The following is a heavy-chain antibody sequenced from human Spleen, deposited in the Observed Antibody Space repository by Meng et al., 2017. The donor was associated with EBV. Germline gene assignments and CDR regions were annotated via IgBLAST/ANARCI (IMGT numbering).Heavy chain of an antibody. D-gene: IGHD3-22*01. Sequence: QQWCAGLLRPSESLSLTRALYGGSFIGWYWTWLRQPPGKGLEWLGEVNHNGNTNYNPSLKSRVTISVDTSENQFSLKLSSVTAADTAVYYCARGSYYYDGDALGAYWGQGTLVTVSS. CDR1: GGSFIGWY. CDR3: ARGSYYYDGDALGAY. J-gene: IGHJ4*02. CDR2: VNHNGNT. V-gene: IGHV4-34*01.